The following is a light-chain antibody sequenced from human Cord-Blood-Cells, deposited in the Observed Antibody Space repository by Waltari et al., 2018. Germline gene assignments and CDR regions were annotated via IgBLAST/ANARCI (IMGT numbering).Light chain of an antibody. J-gene: IGKJ4*01. V-gene: IGKV3-11*01. CDR3: QQRSNWPLT. CDR2: DAS. CDR1: QSFSSY. Sequence: DIVLTQSLATLSLSPGERATPSCRASQSFSSYLAWYQQKPGQAPRLLIYDASNRATGIPARFSGSGSGTDFTLTISSLEPEDFAVYYCQQRSNWPLTFGGGTKVEIK.